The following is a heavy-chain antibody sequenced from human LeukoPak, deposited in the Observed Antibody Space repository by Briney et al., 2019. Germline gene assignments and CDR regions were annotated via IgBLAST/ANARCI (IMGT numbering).Heavy chain of an antibody. Sequence: GGSLRLSCTTSGFTFNNYAMSWVRQVPGQGLEWVSAISGSGGSTFYADSVEGRFTMSRDNFKNTLYLQMSSLRVGDTALYYCAKSATVTFGGVIVPSDYWGQGTLVTVSS. CDR2: ISGSGGST. J-gene: IGHJ4*02. D-gene: IGHD3-16*02. CDR1: GFTFNNYA. CDR3: AKSATVTFGGVIVPSDY. V-gene: IGHV3-23*01.